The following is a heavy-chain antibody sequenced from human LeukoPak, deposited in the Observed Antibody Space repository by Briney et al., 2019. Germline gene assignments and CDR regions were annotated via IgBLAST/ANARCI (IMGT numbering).Heavy chain of an antibody. D-gene: IGHD4-17*01. J-gene: IGHJ3*02. V-gene: IGHV1-69*06. CDR2: IIPIFGTA. CDR1: GGTFNSYA. Sequence: ASVKVSCKASGGTFNSYAISWVRQAPGQGLEWMGGIIPIFGTANYAQKFQGRVTITADKSTSTAYMELSSLRSEDTAVYYCASWQMTTVTTLAFDIWGQGTMVTVSS. CDR3: ASWQMTTVTTLAFDI.